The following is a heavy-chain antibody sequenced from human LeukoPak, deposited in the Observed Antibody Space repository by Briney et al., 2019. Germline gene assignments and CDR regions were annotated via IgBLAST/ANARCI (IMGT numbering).Heavy chain of an antibody. CDR2: IYYSGTT. Sequence: SKTLSLTCTVSGGSISYYYWSWIRQSPGKGLGWIGFIYYSGTTNYNPSLKSRLTISVDTSKNQFSLKLSSVTAADTAVYYCARSYHDGSGSFDYWGQGTLVTVSS. J-gene: IGHJ4*02. CDR3: ARSYHDGSGSFDY. D-gene: IGHD3-22*01. CDR1: GGSISYYY. V-gene: IGHV4-59*01.